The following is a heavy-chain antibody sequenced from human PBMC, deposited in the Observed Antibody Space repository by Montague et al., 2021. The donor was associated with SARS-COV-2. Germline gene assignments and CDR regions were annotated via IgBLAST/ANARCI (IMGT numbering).Heavy chain of an antibody. CDR3: AKGQVYSGSYFAH. Sequence: SLRLSCAASGFTFSSYAMSWVRQAPGKGLEWVSAITGSGGGTYYAGTVKGRFTIPTDNFKNMLYLQMNSLRAEDTAVYYCAKGQVYSGSYFAHWGQGTLGTVSS. J-gene: IGHJ1*01. CDR2: ITGSGGGT. V-gene: IGHV3-23*01. CDR1: GFTFSSYA. D-gene: IGHD1-26*01.